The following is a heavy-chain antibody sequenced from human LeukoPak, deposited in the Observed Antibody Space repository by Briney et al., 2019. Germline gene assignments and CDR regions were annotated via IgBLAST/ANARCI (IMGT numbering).Heavy chain of an antibody. CDR2: INPNSGGT. Sequence: ASVKVSCKASGYTFTSYGISWVRQAPGQGLEWMGWINPNSGGTNYAQKFQGRVTMTRDTSISTAYMELSRLRSDDTAVYYCARDGVVRGVIITANWFDPWGQGTLVTVSS. J-gene: IGHJ5*02. D-gene: IGHD3-10*01. CDR3: ARDGVVRGVIITANWFDP. CDR1: GYTFTSYG. V-gene: IGHV1-2*02.